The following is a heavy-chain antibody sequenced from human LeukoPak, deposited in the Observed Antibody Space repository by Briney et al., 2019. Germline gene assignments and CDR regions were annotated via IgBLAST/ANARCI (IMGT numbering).Heavy chain of an antibody. CDR2: ISTYNGNK. Sequence: ASVKVSCKASGYTFTTYGISWVRQAPGQGLEWMGWISTYNGNKKYTQKFQGRVTITTDTSSSPAYMELRSLRSDDTAVYYCARGRDWNYAFEYWGQGTLVTVSS. CDR3: ARGRDWNYAFEY. D-gene: IGHD1-7*01. J-gene: IGHJ4*02. V-gene: IGHV1-18*01. CDR1: GYTFTTYG.